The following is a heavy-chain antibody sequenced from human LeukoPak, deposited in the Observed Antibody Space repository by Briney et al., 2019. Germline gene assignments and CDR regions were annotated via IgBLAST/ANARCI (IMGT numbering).Heavy chain of an antibody. D-gene: IGHD3-10*01. CDR3: AINSGSPNDAFDI. J-gene: IGHJ3*02. CDR2: IIPIFGTA. CDR1: GGTFSSYA. V-gene: IGHV1-69*01. Sequence: SVKVSCKASGGTFSSYAISWVRQAPGQGLEWMGGIIPIFGTANYAQKFQGRVTITADESTSTAYMEPSSLRSEDTAVYYCAINSGSPNDAFDIWGQGTMVTVSS.